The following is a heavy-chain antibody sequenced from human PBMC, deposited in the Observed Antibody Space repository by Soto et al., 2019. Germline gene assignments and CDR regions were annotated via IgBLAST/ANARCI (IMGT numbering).Heavy chain of an antibody. Sequence: PSETLSLTCAVYGGSFSGYYWSWIRQPPGKGLEWIGEINHSGSTNNNPSLKSRVTISVDTSKNQFSLKLSSVTAADTAVYYCARGRPYLYYYYGMDVWGQGTTVTVSS. J-gene: IGHJ6*02. CDR3: ARGRPYLYYYYGMDV. V-gene: IGHV4-34*01. CDR1: GGSFSGYY. CDR2: INHSGST.